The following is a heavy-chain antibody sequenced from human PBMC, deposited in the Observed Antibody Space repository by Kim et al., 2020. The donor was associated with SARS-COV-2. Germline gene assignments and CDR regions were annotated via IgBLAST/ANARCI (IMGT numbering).Heavy chain of an antibody. J-gene: IGHJ4*01. D-gene: IGHD5-18*01. Sequence: GGSLRLSCAASGFTFNTYAMHWVRQAPGKGLEWVAVISYDGNNKYYADSLKGRFTISRDNSKNTRYLQMKSLRPEATAVYYCAGDHALGYTYPSYSAYWG. CDR1: GFTFNTYA. V-gene: IGHV3-30-3*01. CDR3: AGDHALGYTYPSYSAY. CDR2: ISYDGNNK.